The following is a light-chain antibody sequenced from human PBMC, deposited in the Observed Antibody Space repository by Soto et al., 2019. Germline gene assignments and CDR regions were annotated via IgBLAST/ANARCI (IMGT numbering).Light chain of an antibody. V-gene: IGKV3-15*01. CDR2: DAS. CDR3: QQYNNWPRT. CDR1: QSVSSN. J-gene: IGKJ1*01. Sequence: EIVMTQSPATLSVSTGERATLSCRASQSVSSNLAWYQQKPGQAPRLLIYDASIRATGIPVRFSGSGSGTEFSLTISSLQSEDFAVYYCQQYNNWPRTFGQGTKVDIK.